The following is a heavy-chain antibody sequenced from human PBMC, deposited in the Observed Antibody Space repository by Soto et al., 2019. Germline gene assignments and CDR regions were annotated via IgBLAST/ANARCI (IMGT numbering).Heavy chain of an antibody. V-gene: IGHV1-18*01. J-gene: IGHJ4*02. Sequence: QVQLVQSGAEVKKPGASVKVYCKASGYTFTSYGISWVRQAPGQGLEWMGWISAYNGNTNDAQKLQGRATMSTDTSTSTAYMELRRLRSDDTAVYCCARDLVGTAMAHYWGQGTLVTVSS. CDR1: GYTFTSYG. D-gene: IGHD5-18*01. CDR3: ARDLVGTAMAHY. CDR2: ISAYNGNT.